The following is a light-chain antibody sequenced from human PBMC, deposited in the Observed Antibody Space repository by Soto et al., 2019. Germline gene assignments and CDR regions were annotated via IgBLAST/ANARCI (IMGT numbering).Light chain of an antibody. CDR3: SSYAGSNNPYV. CDR1: SGGVGGYNY. Sequence: QSALTQPPSASGSPGQSVTISCTGTSGGVGGYNYVSWYQQHPGKAPKLMIYEVSKRPSGVPDRFSGSKSGNTASLTVSGLQAEDEADYYCSSYAGSNNPYVFGTGTKVTVL. V-gene: IGLV2-8*01. CDR2: EVS. J-gene: IGLJ1*01.